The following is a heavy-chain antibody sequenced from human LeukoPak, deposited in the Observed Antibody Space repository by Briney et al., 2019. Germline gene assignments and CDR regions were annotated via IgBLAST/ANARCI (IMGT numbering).Heavy chain of an antibody. J-gene: IGHJ2*01. D-gene: IGHD2-2*01. V-gene: IGHV1-2*02. CDR1: GYSFTGHY. Sequence: ASVKVSCKASGYSFTGHYISWVRQAPGQGLEWMGWINANNGGTNYAQKFQDRVTMTRDTSITTAYMELGGLRVDDTAIYYCTRDSSVVPLVANWYYDLWGRGTLVTVSS. CDR2: INANNGGT. CDR3: TRDSSVVPLVANWYYDL.